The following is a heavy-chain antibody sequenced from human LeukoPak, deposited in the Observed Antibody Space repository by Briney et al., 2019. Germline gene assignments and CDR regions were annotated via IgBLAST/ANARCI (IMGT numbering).Heavy chain of an antibody. V-gene: IGHV1-69*06. CDR2: IIPIFGTA. CDR1: GGTFSSYA. J-gene: IGHJ4*02. CDR3: ARDSDIDYYDSSGYYPY. Sequence: SVKVPCKASGGTFSSYAISWVRQAPGQGLEWMGGIIPIFGTANYAQKFQGRVTITADKSTSTAYMELSSLRSEDTAVYYCARDSDIDYYDSSGYYPYWGQGTLVTVSS. D-gene: IGHD3-22*01.